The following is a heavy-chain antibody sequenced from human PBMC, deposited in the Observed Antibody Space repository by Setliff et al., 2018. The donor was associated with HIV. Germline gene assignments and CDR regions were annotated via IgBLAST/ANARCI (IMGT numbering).Heavy chain of an antibody. D-gene: IGHD2-15*01. V-gene: IGHV3-23*01. J-gene: IGHJ4*02. CDR2: ISGSGGST. CDR1: GFTFSSYA. Sequence: GESLKISCAASGFTFSSYAMSWVRQAPGKGLEWVSAISGSGGSTYYADSVKGRFTISRDNSKNTLYLQMHSLRAEDTAVYYCASLLPVDYWGQGTLVTVSS. CDR3: ASLLPVDY.